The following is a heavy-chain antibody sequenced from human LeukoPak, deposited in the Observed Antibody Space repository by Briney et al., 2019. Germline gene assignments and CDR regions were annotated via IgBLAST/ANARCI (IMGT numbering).Heavy chain of an antibody. CDR3: ARGQQLPPQYFQH. D-gene: IGHD6-13*01. CDR1: GLTFSKYS. V-gene: IGHV3-48*04. CDR2: ISSSCSTI. J-gene: IGHJ1*01. Sequence: GGSLRLSCAASGLTFSKYSMTWVRQAPGKGLEWVSYISSSCSTIYYADSVKGRFTISRDNAKNSLYLQMNSLRAEDTAVYYCARGQQLPPQYFQHWGQGTLVTVSS.